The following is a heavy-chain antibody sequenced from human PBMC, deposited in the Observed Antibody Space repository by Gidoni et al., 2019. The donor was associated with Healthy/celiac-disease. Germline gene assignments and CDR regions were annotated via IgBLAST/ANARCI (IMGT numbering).Heavy chain of an antibody. J-gene: IGHJ6*03. V-gene: IGHV1-69*06. Sequence: QVQLVQSGAEVKKPGSSVKVSCKASGGTFSSYAISWGRQAPGQGLEWMGGIIPIFGTANYAQKFQGRVTITADKSTSTAYMELSSLRSEDTAVYYCARDRGDIVVVPAARAPYYYMDVWGKGTTVTVSS. CDR2: IIPIFGTA. CDR3: ARDRGDIVVVPAARAPYYYMDV. D-gene: IGHD2-2*01. CDR1: GGTFSSYA.